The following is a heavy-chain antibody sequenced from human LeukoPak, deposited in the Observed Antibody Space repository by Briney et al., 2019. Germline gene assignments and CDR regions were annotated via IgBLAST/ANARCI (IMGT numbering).Heavy chain of an antibody. Sequence: GASLSVSCMPSVYTFTSYDINWVRQATGQALEWMGWMNPNRANTGYAQKVQGRVTMTRNTPINTACMELASLRAKYPAVYDFRRGPPESSNSDYWGQGTLVSVSS. CDR2: MNPNRANT. CDR1: VYTFTSYD. D-gene: IGHD6-13*01. V-gene: IGHV1-8*01. CDR3: RRGPPESSNSDY. J-gene: IGHJ4*02.